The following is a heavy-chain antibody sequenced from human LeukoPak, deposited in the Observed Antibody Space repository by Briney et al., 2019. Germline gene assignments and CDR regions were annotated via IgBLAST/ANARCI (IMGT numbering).Heavy chain of an antibody. Sequence: SETLSLTCAVYGGSFSGYYWNWIRQPPGKRLEWIGEISHSGNTNYNPSLKSRVTISLDTSKNQFSLKLSSVTAADTAVYYCARGRGYSYGTFDYWGQGTLVTVSS. D-gene: IGHD5-18*01. V-gene: IGHV4-34*01. CDR2: ISHSGNT. J-gene: IGHJ4*02. CDR1: GGSFSGYY. CDR3: ARGRGYSYGTFDY.